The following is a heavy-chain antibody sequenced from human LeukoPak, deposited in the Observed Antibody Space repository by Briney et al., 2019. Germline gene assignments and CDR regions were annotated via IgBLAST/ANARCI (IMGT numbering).Heavy chain of an antibody. CDR1: GFTFSSYG. CDR3: ASLGPSGYYYP. D-gene: IGHD3-3*01. J-gene: IGHJ5*02. CDR2: ISGSGGST. Sequence: GGSLRLSCAASGFTFSSYGMSWVRQAPGKGLEWVSAISGSGGSTYYADSVKGRFTISRDNAKNSLYLQMNSLRAEDTAVYYCASLGPSGYYYPWGQGTLVTVSS. V-gene: IGHV3-23*01.